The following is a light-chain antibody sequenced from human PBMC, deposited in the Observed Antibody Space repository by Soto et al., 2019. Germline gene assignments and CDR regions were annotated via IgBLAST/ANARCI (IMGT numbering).Light chain of an antibody. CDR2: GAS. J-gene: IGKJ5*01. CDR3: QQYNSFSLIS. V-gene: IGKV1-5*01. CDR1: QTIINW. Sequence: TQMTPSPSTLPQVVGDRXXXTXXASQTIINWLAWYQQKPGQAPRLLIYGASSRATGIPDRFSGTGSGTEFTLTISNLQPDDFATYFCQQYNSFSLISFGQGTGLEIK.